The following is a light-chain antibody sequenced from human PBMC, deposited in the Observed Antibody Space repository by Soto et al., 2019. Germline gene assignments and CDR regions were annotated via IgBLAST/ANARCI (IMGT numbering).Light chain of an antibody. CDR1: QSISSY. V-gene: IGKV1-39*01. CDR3: QQSYST. J-gene: IGKJ3*01. CDR2: AAS. Sequence: DIQMTQSPSSLSASVGDRVPITCRASQSISSYLNWYQQKPGKAPKLLIYAASSLQSGVPSRFSGSGSGTDFTLTISSLQPEDFATDYGQQSYSTFGPGTKVDIK.